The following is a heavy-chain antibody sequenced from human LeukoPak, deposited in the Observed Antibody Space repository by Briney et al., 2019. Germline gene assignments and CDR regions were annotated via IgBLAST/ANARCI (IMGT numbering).Heavy chain of an antibody. CDR2: IYPGDSDT. D-gene: IGHD1-26*01. V-gene: IGHV5-51*01. CDR3: ARGAPIGQDAFDI. J-gene: IGHJ3*02. CDR1: GYSFTSYW. Sequence: GESLKISCKGSGYSFTSYWIGWVRQMPGKGLEWMGIIYPGDSDTRYSPSLQGQVTISADKSISTAYLQWSSLKASDTAIYYCARGAPIGQDAFDIWGQGTMVTVSS.